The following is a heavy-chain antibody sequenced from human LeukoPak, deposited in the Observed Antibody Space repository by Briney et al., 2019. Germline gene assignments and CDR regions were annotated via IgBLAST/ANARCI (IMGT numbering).Heavy chain of an antibody. CDR3: ARDPGDYGDYLLDY. CDR1: GGTFISYA. V-gene: IGHV1-69*13. J-gene: IGHJ4*02. CDR2: IIPIFGTA. D-gene: IGHD4-17*01. Sequence: SVKVSCKASGGTFISYAISWVRQAPGQGIEWMGGIIPIFGTANYAQKFQGRVTITADESTSTAYMELSSLRSEDTAVYYCARDPGDYGDYLLDYWGQGTLVTVSS.